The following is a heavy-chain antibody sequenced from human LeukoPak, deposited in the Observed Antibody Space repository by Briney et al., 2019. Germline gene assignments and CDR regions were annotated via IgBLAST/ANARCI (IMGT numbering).Heavy chain of an antibody. CDR2: IYTSGCT. CDR3: ARRVVATTWFDP. J-gene: IGHJ5*02. V-gene: IGHV4-4*07. CDR1: GGSISSYY. D-gene: IGHD4-11*01. Sequence: PSETLSLTCTVSGGSISSYYWSWIRQPAGKGLEWFGRIYTSGCTNYNPSLKRRVTMSVDTSKIQFSLKWSSVTAADTAVYYCARRVVATTWFDPWGQGTLVTVSS.